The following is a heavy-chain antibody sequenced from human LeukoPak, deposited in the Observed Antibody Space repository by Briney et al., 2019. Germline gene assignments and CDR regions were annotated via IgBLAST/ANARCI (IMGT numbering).Heavy chain of an antibody. CDR3: ARATNYYDSSGRRGFDP. V-gene: IGHV1-69*01. CDR1: GGTFSSYA. J-gene: IGHJ5*02. Sequence: SVEVSCKASGGTFSSYAISWVRQAPGQGLEWMGGIIPIFGTANYAQKFQGRVTITADESTSTAYMELSSLRSEDTAVYYCARATNYYDSSGRRGFDPWGQGTLVTVSS. D-gene: IGHD3-22*01. CDR2: IIPIFGTA.